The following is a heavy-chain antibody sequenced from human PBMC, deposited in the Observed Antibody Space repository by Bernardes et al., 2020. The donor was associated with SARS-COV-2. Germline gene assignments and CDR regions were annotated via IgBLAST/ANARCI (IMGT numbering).Heavy chain of an antibody. CDR3: AKDREDIVVVPAAPTDY. CDR2: ISYDGSNK. D-gene: IGHD2-2*01. CDR1: GFTVSRYG. J-gene: IGHJ4*02. V-gene: IGHV3-30*18. Sequence: GGFLSPSGAAAGFTVSRYGMHWVRPAPGKGLEWVAVISYDGSNKYYADSVKGRFTISRDNSKNTLYLQMNSLRAEDTAVYYCAKDREDIVVVPAAPTDYWGQGTLVTVSS.